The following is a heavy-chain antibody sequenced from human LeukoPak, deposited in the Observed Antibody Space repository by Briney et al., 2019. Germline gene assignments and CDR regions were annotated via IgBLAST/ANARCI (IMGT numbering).Heavy chain of an antibody. Sequence: GGSLRLSCAASGFTFSSHGIHWVRQAPGKGLEWVAVISYAGSDKYYADSVKGRFTISRDNSKNTLYLQMNSLRADDTAVYYCARHLHYYGSGNYYYYFYAMDVWGQGTTVTVSS. V-gene: IGHV3-30*03. CDR1: GFTFSSHG. CDR2: ISYAGSDK. D-gene: IGHD3-10*01. CDR3: ARHLHYYGSGNYYYYFYAMDV. J-gene: IGHJ6*02.